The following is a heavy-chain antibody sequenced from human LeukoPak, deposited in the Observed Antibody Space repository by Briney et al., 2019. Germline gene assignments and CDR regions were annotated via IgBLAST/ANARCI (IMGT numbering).Heavy chain of an antibody. Sequence: GGSQRLSCAASGFTFSSYWMHWVRQAPGKGLVWVSRINTDGSSTSYADSVKGRFTISRDNAKNTLYLQMNSLRAEDTAVYYCATPRDYGDLYYFDYWGQGTLVTVSS. CDR3: ATPRDYGDLYYFDY. CDR2: INTDGSST. V-gene: IGHV3-74*01. CDR1: GFTFSSYW. J-gene: IGHJ4*02. D-gene: IGHD4-17*01.